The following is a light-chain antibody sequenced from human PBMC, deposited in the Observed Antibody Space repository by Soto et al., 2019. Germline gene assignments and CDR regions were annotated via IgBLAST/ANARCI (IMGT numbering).Light chain of an antibody. CDR3: QQYFDWPT. CDR1: QSVSSD. V-gene: IGKV3-15*01. Sequence: EIVMTQSPATLSVSPGERATLSCRASQSVSSDLAWYQQRPGQAPRLLIYDASTRATGTPAKFSGSGSETEFTLTISSLQSEDFAIYYCQQYFDWPTFGQGTKVDVK. J-gene: IGKJ1*01. CDR2: DAS.